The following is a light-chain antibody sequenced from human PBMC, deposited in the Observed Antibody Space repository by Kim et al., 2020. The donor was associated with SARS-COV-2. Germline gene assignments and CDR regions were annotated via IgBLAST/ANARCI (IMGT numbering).Light chain of an antibody. Sequence: SLGDRVTITCRASQGISRFLAWFQQXPGKAPEHLIYAASTLQSGVPSRFSGSGSGTEYSLTITGLQPEDFATYFCQQFQSYPYTFGQGTKLEI. J-gene: IGKJ2*01. CDR1: QGISRF. V-gene: IGKV1-9*01. CDR2: AAS. CDR3: QQFQSYPYT.